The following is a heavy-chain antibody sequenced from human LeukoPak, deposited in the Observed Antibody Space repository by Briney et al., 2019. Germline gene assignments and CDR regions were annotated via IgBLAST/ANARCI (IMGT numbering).Heavy chain of an antibody. CDR3: ARAKRGQWLEDY. CDR1: GDSVSSNSAA. J-gene: IGHJ4*02. V-gene: IGHV6-1*01. Sequence: SQTLSLTCAISGDSVSSNSAAWNWIRQPPSGGLEWLGRTYYWSKWYNDYAGSVKSRITINPDTAKNQFSLQLNYVTPEDTAVYDCARAKRGQWLEDYWGQGTLVTVSS. D-gene: IGHD6-19*01. CDR2: TYYWSKWYN.